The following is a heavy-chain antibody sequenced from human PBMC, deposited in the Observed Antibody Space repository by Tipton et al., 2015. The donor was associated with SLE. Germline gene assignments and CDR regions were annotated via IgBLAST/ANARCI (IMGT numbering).Heavy chain of an antibody. CDR1: GGSISSHY. V-gene: IGHV4-31*03. CDR3: ARMGGIRWYFDL. CDR2: IYYTGAT. D-gene: IGHD3-16*01. Sequence: TLSLTCTVSGGSISSHYWSWIRQHPGKGLEWIGYIYYTGATYFNPSLESRVTMSVDTSENQFSLKLTSVTAADTAIYYCARMGGIRWYFDLWGRGTLVTVSS. J-gene: IGHJ2*01.